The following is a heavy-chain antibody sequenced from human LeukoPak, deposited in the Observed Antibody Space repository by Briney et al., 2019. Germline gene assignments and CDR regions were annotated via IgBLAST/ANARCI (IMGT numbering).Heavy chain of an antibody. J-gene: IGHJ5*02. CDR2: ISYSGST. D-gene: IGHD1-7*01. CDR3: ARGNWNYASFWFDP. CDR1: GGSISSYY. Sequence: SETLSLTCTVSGGSISSYYWSWIRQPPGKGLEWVGYISYSGSTNYNPSLKSRVSISVETSKNQFSLKLSSVTAADTAVYYCARGNWNYASFWFDPWGQGTLVTVSS. V-gene: IGHV4-59*01.